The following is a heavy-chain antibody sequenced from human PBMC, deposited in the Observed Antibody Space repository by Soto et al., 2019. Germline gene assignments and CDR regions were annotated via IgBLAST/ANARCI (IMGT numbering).Heavy chain of an antibody. CDR1: GGSISSYY. Sequence: QVPLQESGPGLVKPSETLSLTCTVSGGSISSYYWSWIRQPPGKGLEWIGYIYYSGSTNYNPSLKSRVTISVDTSKNQFSLKLSSVTAADTAVYYCARVGDSSGWSGGYHFDYWGQGTLVTVSS. CDR3: ARVGDSSGWSGGYHFDY. CDR2: IYYSGST. J-gene: IGHJ4*02. D-gene: IGHD6-19*01. V-gene: IGHV4-59*01.